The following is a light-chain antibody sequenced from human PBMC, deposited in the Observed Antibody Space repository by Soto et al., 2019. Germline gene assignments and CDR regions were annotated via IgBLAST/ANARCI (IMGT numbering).Light chain of an antibody. J-gene: IGKJ2*01. CDR2: DAS. CDR1: QNINRF. CDR3: QQYDNFS. Sequence: DIQMTQSPSTLSASVGDRVTITCRASQNINRFLAWYQQKPGKAPKLLIYDASSLNSGVPSRISGSGSGTEFTLAISSLQPDDFATYYCQQYDNFSFGQGTKLEIK. V-gene: IGKV1-5*01.